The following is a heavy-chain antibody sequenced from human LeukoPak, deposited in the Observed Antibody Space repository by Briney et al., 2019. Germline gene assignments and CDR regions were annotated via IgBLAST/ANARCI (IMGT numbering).Heavy chain of an antibody. CDR1: GITFSSYG. CDR2: ISSTGGTT. J-gene: IGHJ6*03. D-gene: IGHD2-15*01. V-gene: IGHV3-23*01. Sequence: GGSLRLSCAASGITFSSYGMSWVRQTPGKGLEWVSSISSTGGTTYYADSVKGRFTISRDNSKNTLYLQMNSLRAEDTAIYYCAKNGDRGAYCTGGTCYPYFYYYMDVWGKGTTVTI. CDR3: AKNGDRGAYCTGGTCYPYFYYYMDV.